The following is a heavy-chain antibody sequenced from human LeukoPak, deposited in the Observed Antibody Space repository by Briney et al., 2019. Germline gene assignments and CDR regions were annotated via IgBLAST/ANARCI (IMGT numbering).Heavy chain of an antibody. J-gene: IGHJ4*02. CDR1: GITLSNYG. CDR2: IRERGGST. D-gene: IGHD3-10*01. CDR3: AKRGIVIRAVIIIGFHKEAYYFDY. V-gene: IGHV3-23*01. Sequence: GGSLRLSCVVSGITLSNYGMSWVRQAPGKGLEWVSGIRERGGSTNYADSVKGRFIISRDTSKNTVYLQMNSLRAEDTAVYFCAKRGIVIRAVIIIGFHKEAYYFDYWGQGILVTVSS.